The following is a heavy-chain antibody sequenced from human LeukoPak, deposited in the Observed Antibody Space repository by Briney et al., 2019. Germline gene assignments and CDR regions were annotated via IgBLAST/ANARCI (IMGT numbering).Heavy chain of an antibody. CDR3: ASLIAAAGNYFDY. D-gene: IGHD6-13*01. CDR1: GGSISSSRYY. Sequence: SETLSLTWTVSGGSISSSRYYWGWIRQAPGKGLEWIGSIYYSGSTYYNPSLKSRVTISVDTSKNQFSLKLSSVTAADTAVYYCASLIAAAGNYFDYWGQGTLVTVSS. CDR2: IYYSGST. V-gene: IGHV4-39*01. J-gene: IGHJ4*02.